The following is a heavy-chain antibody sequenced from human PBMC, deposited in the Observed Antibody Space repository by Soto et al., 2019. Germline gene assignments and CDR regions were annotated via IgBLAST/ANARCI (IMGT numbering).Heavy chain of an antibody. CDR3: ARAGHIVVVTAIPPWFDP. D-gene: IGHD2-21*02. J-gene: IGHJ5*02. Sequence: QVQLVQSGAEVKKPGSSMKVSCKASGGTFSSYAISWVRQAPGQGLEWMGGIIPIFGTANYAQKFQGRVTITADESTSTAYMELSSLRSEDTAVYYCARAGHIVVVTAIPPWFDPWGQGTLVTVSS. V-gene: IGHV1-69*01. CDR2: IIPIFGTA. CDR1: GGTFSSYA.